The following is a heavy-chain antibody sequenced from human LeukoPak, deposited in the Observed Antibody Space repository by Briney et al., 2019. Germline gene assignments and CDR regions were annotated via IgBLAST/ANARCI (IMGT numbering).Heavy chain of an antibody. J-gene: IGHJ4*02. V-gene: IGHV4-59*01. Sequence: SETLSLSCTASGGSISNYYLSWIRQSPGKGLEWIWYICYSGSTNYNPPLKSRVTISVDTSQNQFSLKLSSVTAADTAVYYCARETCSGGSCFQFDFWGQGTLVTVSS. D-gene: IGHD2-15*01. CDR3: ARETCSGGSCFQFDF. CDR1: GGSISNYY. CDR2: ICYSGST.